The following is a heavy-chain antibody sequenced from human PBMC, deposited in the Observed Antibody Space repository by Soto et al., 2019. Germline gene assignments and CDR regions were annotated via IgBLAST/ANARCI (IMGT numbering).Heavy chain of an antibody. J-gene: IGHJ5*02. CDR1: GFLVSSNY. CDR3: ARVIASWTPLNWFDP. CDR2: IYNDGST. Sequence: EMMLVESGGGLIQPGGSLRLSCAASGFLVSSNYITWVRQSPGKGLECVSVIYNDGSTYYAASVQGRFTISRDNSNNTLYLQMTSLRVDDTAVYYCARVIASWTPLNWFDPWGQGALVTVSS. D-gene: IGHD1-1*01. V-gene: IGHV3-53*01.